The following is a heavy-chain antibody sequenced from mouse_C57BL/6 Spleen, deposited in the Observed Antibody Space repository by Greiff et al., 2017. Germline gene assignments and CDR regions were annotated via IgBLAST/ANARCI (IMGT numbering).Heavy chain of an antibody. CDR2: IDPSDSYT. V-gene: IGHV1-69*01. CDR3: ARIGYTGILQEYFDV. Sequence: VQLQQPGAELVLPGASVKLSCKASGYTFTSYWMHWVKQRPGQGLEWIGEIDPSDSYTNYTHKFKGKSTLTVDKATSTPYMQLSSLTSEDSAVYYCARIGYTGILQEYFDVWGTGTTVTVSS. J-gene: IGHJ1*03. CDR1: GYTFTSYW. D-gene: IGHD1-1*01.